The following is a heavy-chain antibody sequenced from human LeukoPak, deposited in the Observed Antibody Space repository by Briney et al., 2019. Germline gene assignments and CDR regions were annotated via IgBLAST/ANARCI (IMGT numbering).Heavy chain of an antibody. Sequence: GGSLRLSCAASGFTFSSYSMNWVRQAPGKGLEWVSSISSSSSYIYYADSVKGRFIISRDNAKNSLYLQMNSLRAEDTAVYYCARGGYSYGSNWFDPWGQGTLVTVSS. CDR3: ARGGYSYGSNWFDP. CDR2: ISSSSSYI. D-gene: IGHD5-18*01. J-gene: IGHJ5*02. V-gene: IGHV3-21*01. CDR1: GFTFSSYS.